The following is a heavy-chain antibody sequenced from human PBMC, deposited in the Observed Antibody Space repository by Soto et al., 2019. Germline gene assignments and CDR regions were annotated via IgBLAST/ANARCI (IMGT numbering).Heavy chain of an antibody. CDR2: ISGSGDST. D-gene: IGHD3-10*01. Sequence: EVQLLESGGGLVQPGGSLRLSCAASGFTFSSYAMNWVRQAPGKGLEWVSVISGSGDSTYYADSVKGRFTISRDNSKNTLYLQMNSLRAEDTAVYYSAKRAYGSEFDYWGQGTLVTVSS. CDR3: AKRAYGSEFDY. CDR1: GFTFSSYA. V-gene: IGHV3-23*01. J-gene: IGHJ4*02.